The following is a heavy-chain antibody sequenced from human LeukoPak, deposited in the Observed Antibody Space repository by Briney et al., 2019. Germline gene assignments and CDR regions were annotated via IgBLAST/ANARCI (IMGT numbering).Heavy chain of an antibody. D-gene: IGHD3-10*01. CDR2: ISSSSDSI. CDR3: ARDWRYYGSGSYYNGDAFDI. CDR1: GXTFSSYG. Sequence: PGGSLRLSSAAPGXTFSSYGMNWVRQAPGKRLEWVSYISSSSDSIYYADSVKGRFTISRDNAENSLYLQMNSLRDEDTAVYYCARDWRYYGSGSYYNGDAFDIWGQGTMVTVSS. J-gene: IGHJ3*02. V-gene: IGHV3-48*02.